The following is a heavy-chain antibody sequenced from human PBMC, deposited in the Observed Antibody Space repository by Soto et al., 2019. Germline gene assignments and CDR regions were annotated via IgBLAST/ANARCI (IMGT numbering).Heavy chain of an antibody. V-gene: IGHV4-61*01. J-gene: IGHJ4*02. D-gene: IGHD3-3*01. CDR1: GGSVSSGSYY. CDR3: ARGRITIFGVVTDFDY. Sequence: PSETLSLTCTVSGGSVSSGSYYWSWIRQPPGKGLEWIGYIYYSGSTNYNPSLKSRVTISVDTSKNQFSLKLSSVTAADTAVYYCARGRITIFGVVTDFDYWGQGTLVTVSS. CDR2: IYYSGST.